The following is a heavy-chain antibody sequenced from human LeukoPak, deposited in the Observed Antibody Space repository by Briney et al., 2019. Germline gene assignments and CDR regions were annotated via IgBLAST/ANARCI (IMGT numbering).Heavy chain of an antibody. Sequence: GSLRLSCAASGFTFSSYGMHWVRQAPGKGLEWVAVISYDGSNKYYADSVKGRFTISRDNSKDTLYLQMNSLRAEDTAVYYCAKEGYVWFNYYDTERPDYWGQGTLVTVSS. V-gene: IGHV3-30*18. CDR2: ISYDGSNK. J-gene: IGHJ4*02. CDR1: GFTFSSYG. CDR3: AKEGYVWFNYYDTERPDY. D-gene: IGHD3-22*01.